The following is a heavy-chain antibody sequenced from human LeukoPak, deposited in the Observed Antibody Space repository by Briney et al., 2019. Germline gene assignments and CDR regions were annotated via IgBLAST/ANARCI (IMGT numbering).Heavy chain of an antibody. D-gene: IGHD3-10*01. Sequence: PSETLSLTCTVSGGSISSYYWSWIRQSPGQGLEWSGYIYYSGSTNYNPSLKSRVTISVDTSKNQFSLKLSSVTAADTAVYYCAVTLYGSGSYYNFDYWGQGTLVTVSS. J-gene: IGHJ4*02. CDR3: AVTLYGSGSYYNFDY. CDR1: GGSISSYY. CDR2: IYYSGST. V-gene: IGHV4-59*01.